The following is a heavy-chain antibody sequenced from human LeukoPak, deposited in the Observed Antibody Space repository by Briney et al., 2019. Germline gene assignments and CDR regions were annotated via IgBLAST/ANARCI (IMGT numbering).Heavy chain of an antibody. Sequence: SETLSLTCTVSGGPISSSSYYWGWIRQPPGKRLEWIGSIHCSGRTYDNPSLKSRVTISLDTSKNHFSLKLSSVTAADTAVYYCARPLGYCSGGSCYGDAFDIWGQGTMVTVSS. CDR3: ARPLGYCSGGSCYGDAFDI. CDR2: IHCSGRT. CDR1: GGPISSSSYY. J-gene: IGHJ3*02. D-gene: IGHD2-15*01. V-gene: IGHV4-39*02.